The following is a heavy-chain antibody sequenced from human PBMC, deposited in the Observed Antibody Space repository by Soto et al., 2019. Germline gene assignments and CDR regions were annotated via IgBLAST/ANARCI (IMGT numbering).Heavy chain of an antibody. CDR1: GYSFTSYW. D-gene: IGHD1-26*01. J-gene: IGHJ6*02. CDR3: ARSGGSYGYYYYGMDV. V-gene: IGHV5-10-1*01. CDR2: IDPSDSYT. Sequence: PGESLKISCKGSGYSFTSYWISWVLQIPWKGLEWMGRIDPSDSYTNYSPSFQGHVTISADKSISTAYLQWSSLKASDTAMYYCARSGGSYGYYYYGMDVWGQGTTVTVSS.